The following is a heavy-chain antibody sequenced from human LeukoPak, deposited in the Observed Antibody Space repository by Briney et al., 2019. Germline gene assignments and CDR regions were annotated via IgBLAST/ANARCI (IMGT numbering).Heavy chain of an antibody. D-gene: IGHD4-17*01. V-gene: IGHV4-34*01. CDR1: GGSFSGYY. J-gene: IGHJ4*02. CDR2: INHSGST. CDR3: ARGGITVRLKY. Sequence: SETLSLTCAVYGGSFSGYYWSWIRQPPGKGLEWIGEINHSGSTNYSPSLKSRVTISVDTSKNQFSLKLNSVTAADTAVYYCARGGITVRLKYWGQGTLVTVSS.